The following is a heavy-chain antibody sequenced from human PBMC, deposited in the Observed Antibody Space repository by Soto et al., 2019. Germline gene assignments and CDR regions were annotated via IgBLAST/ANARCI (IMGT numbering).Heavy chain of an antibody. CDR1: GNTXTSYD. Sequence: SXKISFKASGNTXTSYDIHLVRQATEHGLEWIGWSNPNSWNIGYEQKFQGRVTMTRDTALRTAYMEVRRMRFDDTAAYYCARGRASGSYYLLDYWGQGTLGTVSS. V-gene: IGHV1-8*01. CDR3: ARGRASGSYYLLDY. D-gene: IGHD3-10*01. CDR2: SNPNSWNI. J-gene: IGHJ4*02.